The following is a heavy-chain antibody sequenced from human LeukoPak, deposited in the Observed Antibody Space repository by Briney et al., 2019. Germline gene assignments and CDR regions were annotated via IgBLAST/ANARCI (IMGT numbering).Heavy chain of an antibody. V-gene: IGHV4-30-2*01. CDR3: ARTTIFGVVIDY. Sequence: PSETLSLTCTVSGGSISSGGYCWSWIRQPPGKGLGWIGYIYHSGSTYYNPSLKSRVTISVDRSKNQFSLKLSSVTAADTAVYYCARTTIFGVVIDYWGQGTLVTVSS. D-gene: IGHD3-3*01. CDR2: IYHSGST. CDR1: GGSISSGGYC. J-gene: IGHJ4*02.